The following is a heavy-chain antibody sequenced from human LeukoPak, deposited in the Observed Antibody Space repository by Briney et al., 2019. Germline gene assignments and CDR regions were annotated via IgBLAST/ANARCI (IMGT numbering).Heavy chain of an antibody. Sequence: GGSLRLSCAGSGFIFSNYAMSWVRQAPGQGLEWVSTISNSGDATFYADAVKGRFTISRDNSKNTLYLQMYSLRAEDTAIYYCAKALPYTKYFDYWGQGTLLTVSS. D-gene: IGHD1-1*01. CDR2: ISNSGDAT. J-gene: IGHJ4*02. CDR3: AKALPYTKYFDY. CDR1: GFIFSNYA. V-gene: IGHV3-23*01.